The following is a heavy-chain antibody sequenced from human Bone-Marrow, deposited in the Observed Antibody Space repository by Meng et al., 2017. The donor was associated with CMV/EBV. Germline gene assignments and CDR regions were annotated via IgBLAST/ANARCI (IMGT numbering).Heavy chain of an antibody. J-gene: IGHJ4*02. D-gene: IGHD4-17*01. CDR2: INHSGST. V-gene: IGHV4-34*01. Sequence: CAVYGGSFSGYYWSWIRQPPGKGLEWIGEINHSGSTNYNPSLKSRVTISVDTSKNQFSLKLSSVTAADTAVYYCARLGDYGDRGDYWGQGTLVTVSS. CDR3: ARLGDYGDRGDY. CDR1: GGSFSGYY.